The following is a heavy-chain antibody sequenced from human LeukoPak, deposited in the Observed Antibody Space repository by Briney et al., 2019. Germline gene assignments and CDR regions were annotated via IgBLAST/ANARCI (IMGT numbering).Heavy chain of an antibody. V-gene: IGHV3-13*01. CDR1: GFTFDDHA. J-gene: IGHJ6*03. CDR3: ARGPPRGKYYYMDV. D-gene: IGHD1-1*01. Sequence: GRSLRLSCAASGFTFDDHAMYWVRQAPGKGLEWVSTIGTASDTYYPGSVEGRFTLSRDNAKNSLYLQMNSLTAGDTAVYYCARGPPRGKYYYMDVWGKGTTVTVSS. CDR2: IGTASDT.